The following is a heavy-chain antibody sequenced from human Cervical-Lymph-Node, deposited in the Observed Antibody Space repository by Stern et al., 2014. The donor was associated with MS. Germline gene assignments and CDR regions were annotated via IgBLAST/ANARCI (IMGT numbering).Heavy chain of an antibody. V-gene: IGHV2-70*01. CDR1: GFSLTTSGMC. J-gene: IGHJ3*02. D-gene: IGHD5-18*01. CDR2: LDWDDDK. Sequence: QVTLRESGPALVKPTQTLTLTCTFSGFSLTTSGMCVSWIRQSPGKALQWLALLDWDDDKYYSTSLKTRLTISKDTSKNQVVLTMTNMDPVDTATYYCARITSGYSYGPDAFDIWGQGTMVTVSS. CDR3: ARITSGYSYGPDAFDI.